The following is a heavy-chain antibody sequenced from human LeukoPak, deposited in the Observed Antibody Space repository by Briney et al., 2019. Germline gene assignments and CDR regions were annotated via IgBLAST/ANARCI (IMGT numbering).Heavy chain of an antibody. J-gene: IGHJ6*03. V-gene: IGHV1-18*01. CDR3: ASGGYGGPDDYYYYYMDV. CDR1: GYTFTSYG. D-gene: IGHD3-16*01. Sequence: GASVKVSCKASGYTFTSYGISWVRQAPGQGLEWMGWISAYNGNTNYAQKLQGRVTMTTDTSTSTAYMELRSLRSDDTAVYCCASGGYGGPDDYYYYYMDVWGKGTTVTVSS. CDR2: ISAYNGNT.